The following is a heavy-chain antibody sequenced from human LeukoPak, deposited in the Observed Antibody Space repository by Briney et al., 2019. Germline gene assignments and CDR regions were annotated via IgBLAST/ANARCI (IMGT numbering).Heavy chain of an antibody. Sequence: GGSLRLSCAASGFTVSSNYMNWVRQAPGKGLECVSVIYSGGSTYYADSVKGRFTISRDNSKNTLYLQMNSLRAEDTAVYYCARYGLGAHAFDIWGQGTMVTVSS. CDR3: ARYGLGAHAFDI. J-gene: IGHJ3*02. CDR2: IYSGGST. D-gene: IGHD3/OR15-3a*01. CDR1: GFTVSSNY. V-gene: IGHV3-66*01.